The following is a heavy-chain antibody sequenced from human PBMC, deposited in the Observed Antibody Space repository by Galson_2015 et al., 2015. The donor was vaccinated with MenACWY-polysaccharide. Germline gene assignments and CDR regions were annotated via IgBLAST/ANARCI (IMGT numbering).Heavy chain of an antibody. J-gene: IGHJ2*01. CDR2: IHATGST. Sequence: SETLSLTCPVSHASITSSYWSWNRQSADKGLEYLGRIHATGSTAYNPSFRSRVAMSVDLPRNQLSLRLVSATASDTAIYYCARRSLDNWYFDLWGRGTLVIVSS. CDR1: HASITSSY. D-gene: IGHD1-1*01. CDR3: ARRSLDNWYFDL. V-gene: IGHV4-4*07.